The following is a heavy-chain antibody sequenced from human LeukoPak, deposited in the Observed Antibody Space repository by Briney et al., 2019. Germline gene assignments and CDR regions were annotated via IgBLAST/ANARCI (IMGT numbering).Heavy chain of an antibody. J-gene: IGHJ5*02. CDR3: ARDKGYCSGGSCYPRFDP. Sequence: APVKVSCKTSGYTFTNFGINWVRQAPGQGLEWMGWISTYNGNTNYAQKLQGRVTMTTDTSTSTAYMELSSLRSEDTAVYYCARDKGYCSGGSCYPRFDPWGQGTLVTVSS. CDR2: ISTYNGNT. V-gene: IGHV1-18*01. D-gene: IGHD2-15*01. CDR1: GYTFTNFG.